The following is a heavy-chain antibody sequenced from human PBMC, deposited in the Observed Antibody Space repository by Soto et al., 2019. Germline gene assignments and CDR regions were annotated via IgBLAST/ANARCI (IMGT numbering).Heavy chain of an antibody. D-gene: IGHD6-13*01. CDR3: ARPGIAAAGPLYGMDV. Sequence: SVKVSCKASGGTFSSYAISWVRQAPGQGLEWMGGIIPIFGTANYAQKFQGRVTITADESTSTAYLELSSLRSEDTAVYYCARPGIAAAGPLYGMDVWGQGTTVTVSS. J-gene: IGHJ6*02. CDR2: IIPIFGTA. V-gene: IGHV1-69*13. CDR1: GGTFSSYA.